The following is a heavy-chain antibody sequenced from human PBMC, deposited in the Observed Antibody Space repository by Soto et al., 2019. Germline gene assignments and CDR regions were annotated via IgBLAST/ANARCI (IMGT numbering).Heavy chain of an antibody. V-gene: IGHV4-34*01. CDR2: INHSGCT. Sequence: QVQLQQWGAGLLKPSETLSLTCAVYGGSFSGYYWSWIRQPPGKGLEWFGEINHSGCTNYNPSLKSQVTVSVDTAKNRSSLKLSSVTAADTAVYYCARGRTQLWSFDYWGQGTLVTVSS. J-gene: IGHJ4*02. D-gene: IGHD5-18*01. CDR3: ARGRTQLWSFDY. CDR1: GGSFSGYY.